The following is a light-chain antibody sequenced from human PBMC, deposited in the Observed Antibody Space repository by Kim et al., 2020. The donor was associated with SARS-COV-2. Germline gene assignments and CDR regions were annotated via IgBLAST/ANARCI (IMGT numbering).Light chain of an antibody. CDR1: SSDVVGYTR. Sequence: RSVAISCTGTSSDVVGYTRVSWYQHPPGTAPKLIIYELSHRPSGVPDRFSGSQSGNTASLTISGLQAEDEADYYCTSYTSSNTYVFGSGTKVTVL. CDR2: ELS. CDR3: TSYTSSNTYV. V-gene: IGLV2-18*02. J-gene: IGLJ1*01.